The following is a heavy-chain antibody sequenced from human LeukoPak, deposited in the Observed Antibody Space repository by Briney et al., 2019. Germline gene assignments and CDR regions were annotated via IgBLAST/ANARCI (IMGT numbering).Heavy chain of an antibody. CDR2: IIPILGIA. CDR3: ASTPDIVVVPAAMQYYYYGMDV. D-gene: IGHD2-2*01. J-gene: IGHJ6*02. CDR1: GYTFTDYD. Sequence: SSVKVSCKASGYTFTDYDIKWVRQATGQGLEWVGRIIPILGIANYAQKIQGRVTITADKSTSTDYMELSSLRSEDTAVYYCASTPDIVVVPAAMQYYYYGMDVWGQGTTVTVSS. V-gene: IGHV1-69*04.